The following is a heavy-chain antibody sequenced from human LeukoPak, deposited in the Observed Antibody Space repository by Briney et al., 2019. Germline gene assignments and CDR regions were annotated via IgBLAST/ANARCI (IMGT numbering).Heavy chain of an antibody. J-gene: IGHJ4*02. CDR3: ASLPFYDSSGYYPFDY. Sequence: SETLSLTCTVSGGSISNYYWSWIRQPPGKGLEWIGYISYSGSTNYNPSLKSRVTISVDTSKNQFSLKLRTVTAADTAVYYCASLPFYDSSGYYPFDYWGQGSLVTVSS. D-gene: IGHD3-22*01. CDR2: ISYSGST. V-gene: IGHV4-59*08. CDR1: GGSISNYY.